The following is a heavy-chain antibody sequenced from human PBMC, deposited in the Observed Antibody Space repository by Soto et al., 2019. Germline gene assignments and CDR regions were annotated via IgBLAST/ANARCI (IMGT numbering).Heavy chain of an antibody. J-gene: IGHJ6*02. V-gene: IGHV4-34*01. CDR2: INHSAST. Sequence: QVQLQQWGAGLLKPSETLSLTCGVYGGSFTAYYWRWIRQPPGKGLEFIGEINHSASTNYSPSLKSRVTQAIDTSRNHFSLTLRSVTDADTAVYYCARGHRNSGYGAGAGFYYDYNGMDVWGQGTTVTVSS. D-gene: IGHD5-12*01. CDR3: ARGHRNSGYGAGAGFYYDYNGMDV. CDR1: GGSFTAYY.